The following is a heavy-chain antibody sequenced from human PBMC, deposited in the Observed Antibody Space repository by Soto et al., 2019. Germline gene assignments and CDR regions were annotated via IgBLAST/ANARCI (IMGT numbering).Heavy chain of an antibody. CDR3: ARVVAGYSYGYLDY. J-gene: IGHJ4*02. Sequence: QVQLVQSGAEVKKPGSSVKVSCKASGGTFSSYTISWVRQAPGQGLVWMGRIIPILGIANYAQKFQGRVTITADKSTSTAYMELSSLRSEDTAVYYCARVVAGYSYGYLDYWGQGTLVTVSS. CDR1: GGTFSSYT. V-gene: IGHV1-69*02. CDR2: IIPILGIA. D-gene: IGHD5-18*01.